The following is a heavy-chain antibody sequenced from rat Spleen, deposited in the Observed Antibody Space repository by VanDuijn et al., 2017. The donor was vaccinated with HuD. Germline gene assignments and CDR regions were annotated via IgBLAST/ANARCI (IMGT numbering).Heavy chain of an antibody. D-gene: IGHD1-4*01. J-gene: IGHJ2*01. V-gene: IGHV5-19*01. CDR1: GFTFSDYG. CDR2: ITPSGAST. CDR3: TTEATRAYFDY. Sequence: EVHLVESGGGLVQPGRSLKLSCAASGFTFSDYGMHWIRQAPTEGLEWVASITPSGASTYYRDSVKGRFTISRNNAKSSLYLHMDSLRSEDTATYYCTTEATRAYFDYWGQGVMVTVSS.